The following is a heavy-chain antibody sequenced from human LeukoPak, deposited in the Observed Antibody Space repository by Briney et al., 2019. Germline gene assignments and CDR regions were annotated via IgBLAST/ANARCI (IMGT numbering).Heavy chain of an antibody. V-gene: IGHV3-30*02. CDR3: AKGAKRLGYCSGGTCYSNYDYYYMDV. CDR1: GFTFSSYG. Sequence: GGSLRLSCAASGFTFSSYGMHWVRQAPGKGLEWVAFTRYDGSKKYYADSVKGRFTISRDNSKNTLYLQMNSLRAEDTAVYYCAKGAKRLGYCSGGTCYSNYDYYYMDVWGKGTTVTISS. CDR2: TRYDGSKK. D-gene: IGHD2-15*01. J-gene: IGHJ6*03.